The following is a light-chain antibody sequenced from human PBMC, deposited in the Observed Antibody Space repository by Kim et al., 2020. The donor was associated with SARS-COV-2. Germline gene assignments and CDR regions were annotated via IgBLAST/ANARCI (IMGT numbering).Light chain of an antibody. Sequence: VAHGQTAKITRSGKKLGEKFDHRLQSKPGQTPVLVIYKDTKRPSGIPERFSGSNSGNTATLTISGTQAMDEAGYYCQAWDSGTVVFGGGTQLTVL. V-gene: IGLV3-1*01. CDR2: KDT. CDR3: QAWDSGTVV. CDR1: KLGEKF. J-gene: IGLJ2*01.